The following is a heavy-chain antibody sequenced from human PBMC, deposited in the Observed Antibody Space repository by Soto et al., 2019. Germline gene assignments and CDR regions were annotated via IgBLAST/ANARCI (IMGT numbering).Heavy chain of an antibody. J-gene: IGHJ4*02. CDR2: ISPWKGNT. D-gene: IGHD3-10*01. CDR3: ARDLDPSGSYYTDY. CDR1: GYTFTSYY. Sequence: VKVSCKASGYTFTSYYMHWVRQAPGQGLEWMGWISPWKGNTNYAQSFQGRVTMTTDTSTSTAYMELRSLTSDDTAVYYCARDLDPSGSYYTDYWGPGTLVTVSS. V-gene: IGHV1-18*04.